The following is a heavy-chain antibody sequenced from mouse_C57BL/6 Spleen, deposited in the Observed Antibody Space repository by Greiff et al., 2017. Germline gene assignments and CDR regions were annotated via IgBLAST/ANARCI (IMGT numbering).Heavy chain of an antibody. CDR2: INYDGSST. CDR1: GFTFSDYY. D-gene: IGHD4-1*01. J-gene: IGHJ4*01. Sequence: EVQLVESEGGLVQPGSSMKLSCTASGFTFSDYYMAWVRQVPEKGLEWVANINYDGSSTYYLDSLKSRFIISRDNAKNILYLQMSSLKSEDTATYYCATGTGYYAMDYWGQGTSVTVSS. V-gene: IGHV5-16*01. CDR3: ATGTGYYAMDY.